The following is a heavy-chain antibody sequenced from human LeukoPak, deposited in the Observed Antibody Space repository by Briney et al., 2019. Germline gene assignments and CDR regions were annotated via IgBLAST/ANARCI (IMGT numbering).Heavy chain of an antibody. CDR3: VGGAPNWGFDF. CDR1: GFTFTSSA. Sequence: SVKVSCKASGFTFTSSAVQWVRQARGQRLEWIGWIVVGSGNTNYAQKFQERVTITRDMSTSTAYMELSSLRSEDTAVYYCVGGAPNWGFDFWGQGTLVTVPS. V-gene: IGHV1-58*01. D-gene: IGHD7-27*01. J-gene: IGHJ4*02. CDR2: IVVGSGNT.